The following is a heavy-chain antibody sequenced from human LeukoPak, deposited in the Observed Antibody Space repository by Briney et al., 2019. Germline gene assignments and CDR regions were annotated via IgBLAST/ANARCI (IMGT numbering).Heavy chain of an antibody. CDR2: IIPIFGTA. V-gene: IGHV1-69*13. D-gene: IGHD6-13*01. Sequence: SVKVSCKASGGTFSSYAISWVRQAPGQGLEWMGGIIPIFGTANYAQKFQGRVTITADESTSTAYMELSSLRSEDTAVYHCAREGLSSSWDYYYYYYGMDVWGQGTTVTVSS. CDR3: AREGLSSSWDYYYYYYGMDV. J-gene: IGHJ6*02. CDR1: GGTFSSYA.